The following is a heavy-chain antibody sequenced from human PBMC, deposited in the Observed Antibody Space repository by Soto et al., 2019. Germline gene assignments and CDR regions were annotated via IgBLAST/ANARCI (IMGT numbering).Heavy chain of an antibody. D-gene: IGHD6-25*01. CDR2: FDPEDGET. Sequence: GASVKVSCKVSGYTLTELSMHWVRQAPGKGLEWMGGFDPEDGETIYAQKFQGRVTMTEDTSTDTAYMELSSLRSEDTAVYYCATLRSAGSRVPYYYYYGMDVWGQGATVTVSS. CDR1: GYTLTELS. J-gene: IGHJ6*02. CDR3: ATLRSAGSRVPYYYYYGMDV. V-gene: IGHV1-24*01.